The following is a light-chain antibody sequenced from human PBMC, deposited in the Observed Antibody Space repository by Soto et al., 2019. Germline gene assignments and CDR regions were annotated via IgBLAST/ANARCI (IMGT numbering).Light chain of an antibody. V-gene: IGKV3-15*01. CDR2: AAS. CDR1: QSFRGL. Sequence: ENVLTQSPGTLSLSPEERGTLSCRASQSFRGLLAWYQQKPGQAPRLLIYAASTRATGVPARFSGSGSGTEFTLTISDLQSEDFAVYFCQHYDSLPHTFGGGTKVDIK. J-gene: IGKJ4*01. CDR3: QHYDSLPHT.